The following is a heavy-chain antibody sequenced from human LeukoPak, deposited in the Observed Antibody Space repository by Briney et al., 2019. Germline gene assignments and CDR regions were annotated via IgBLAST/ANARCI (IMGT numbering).Heavy chain of an antibody. D-gene: IGHD1-1*01. J-gene: IGHJ4*02. V-gene: IGHV4-59*01. CDR3: ARGGPRTTGFDY. CDR2: IYYSGST. CDR1: GGSISSYY. Sequence: KPSETLSLTCTVSGGSISSYYWSWIRQPPGKGLEWIGYIYYSGSTNYNPSLKSRVTISVDTSKNQFSLKLSSVTAADTAVYYCARGGPRTTGFDYWGQGTLVTVSS.